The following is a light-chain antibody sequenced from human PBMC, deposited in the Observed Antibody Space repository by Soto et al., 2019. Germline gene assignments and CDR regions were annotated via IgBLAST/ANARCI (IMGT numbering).Light chain of an antibody. J-gene: IGKJ1*01. V-gene: IGKV1-5*01. CDR3: QQYNTPSGT. CDR2: DAS. Sequence: DIQMTQSPSTLSASLGDSVTITCRASQTVNAFFDWYQHNKGKAPKPLIYDASILESGVPARLRGSGYGTEFIITISSLQTDDVGTYYCQQYNTPSGTFGQGTQVDIK. CDR1: QTVNAF.